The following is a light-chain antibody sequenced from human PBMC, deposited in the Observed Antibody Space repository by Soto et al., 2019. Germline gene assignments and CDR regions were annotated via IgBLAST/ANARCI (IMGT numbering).Light chain of an antibody. V-gene: IGKV3-15*01. CDR2: GAS. CDR1: QSVSSN. Sequence: EIVMTQSPATLSVSPGERATLSCRASQSVSSNLAWYQQKPGQAPRLLIYGASTRATGIPARFSGSGSGTEFTLTISSLQPEDFAVYSCHQYNNWPPWTFGQGTKVDIK. CDR3: HQYNNWPPWT. J-gene: IGKJ1*01.